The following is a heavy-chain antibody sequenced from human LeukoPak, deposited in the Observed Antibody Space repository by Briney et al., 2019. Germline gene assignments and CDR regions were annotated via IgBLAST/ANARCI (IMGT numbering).Heavy chain of an antibody. CDR3: ARTEPSGTTSH. J-gene: IGHJ4*02. CDR1: GGSITNYH. Sequence: PSETLSLTCTVSGGSITNYHWSWIRQPPGKGLEWIGYIYYSGSTNYNPSLKSRVTLSVDTSRNQFSLSLRSMTAADTAVYYCARTEPSGTTSHWGQGTLVTVSS. V-gene: IGHV4-59*01. CDR2: IYYSGST. D-gene: IGHD1-1*01.